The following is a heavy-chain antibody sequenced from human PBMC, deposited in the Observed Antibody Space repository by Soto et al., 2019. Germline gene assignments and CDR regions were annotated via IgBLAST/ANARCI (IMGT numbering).Heavy chain of an antibody. Sequence: KPSETLSLTCTVSGGSISSGDYYWSWIRQPPGKGLEWTGYIYYSGSTYYNPSLKSRVTISVDTSKNQFSLKLSSVTAADTAVYYCARDPYDSSGPLNAFDIWGQGTMVTVSS. V-gene: IGHV4-30-4*01. J-gene: IGHJ3*02. CDR3: ARDPYDSSGPLNAFDI. CDR1: GGSISSGDYY. CDR2: IYYSGST. D-gene: IGHD3-22*01.